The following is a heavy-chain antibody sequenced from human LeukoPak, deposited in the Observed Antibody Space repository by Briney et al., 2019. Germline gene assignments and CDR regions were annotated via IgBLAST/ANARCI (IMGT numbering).Heavy chain of an antibody. CDR1: GGSISSYY. J-gene: IGHJ6*03. CDR3: ARVPGYCSSTSCYTGYYYYYMDV. CDR2: IYYSGST. D-gene: IGHD2-2*02. V-gene: IGHV4-59*01. Sequence: PSETLSLTCTVSGGSISSYYWSWIRQPPGKGLEWIGYIYYSGSTNYNPSLKSRVTISVDTSKNQFSLKLSSVTAADTAVYYCARVPGYCSSTSCYTGYYYYYMDVWGKGTTVTVSS.